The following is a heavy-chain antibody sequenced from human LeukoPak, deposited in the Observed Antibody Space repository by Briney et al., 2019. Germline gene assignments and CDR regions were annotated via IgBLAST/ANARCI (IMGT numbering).Heavy chain of an antibody. Sequence: SETLSLTCTVSGGAISSSSHYWGWIRQSPGKGLEWIGYIYYSGSTNYNPSLKSRVTISVDTSKNQFSLKLSSVTAADTAVYYCARVTRGYPPSFDYWGQGTLVTVSS. CDR3: ARVTRGYPPSFDY. V-gene: IGHV4-61*05. CDR2: IYYSGST. J-gene: IGHJ4*02. CDR1: GGAISSSSHY. D-gene: IGHD3-22*01.